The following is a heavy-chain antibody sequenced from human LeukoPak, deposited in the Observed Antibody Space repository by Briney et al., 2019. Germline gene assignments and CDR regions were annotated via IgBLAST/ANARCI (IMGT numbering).Heavy chain of an antibody. J-gene: IGHJ3*02. CDR3: ARYREMATTTNDAFDI. V-gene: IGHV5-51*01. Sequence: GESLKISCKGSGYSFTSYWIGWVRQMPGKGLEWMGIIYPGDSDTRYSPSFQGQVTISADKSISTAYLQWSSLKASDTAMYYCARYREMATTTNDAFDIWGQGTMVTVSS. D-gene: IGHD5-24*01. CDR2: IYPGDSDT. CDR1: GYSFTSYW.